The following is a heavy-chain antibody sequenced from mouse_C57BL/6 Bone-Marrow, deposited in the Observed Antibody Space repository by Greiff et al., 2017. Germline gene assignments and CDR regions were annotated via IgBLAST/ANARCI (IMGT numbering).Heavy chain of an antibody. Sequence: VQLKQSVAELVRPGASVKLSCTASGFNIKNTYMHWVQQRPDQCLEWIGRIAPANGNTKYAPKFQGKATITADTSSNTAYLQLSSLTSEDTAIYYCARRGRSHWYFDVWGTGTTVTVSS. CDR3: ARRGRSHWYFDV. V-gene: IGHV14-3*01. CDR2: IAPANGNT. J-gene: IGHJ1*03. D-gene: IGHD1-1*01. CDR1: GFNIKNTY.